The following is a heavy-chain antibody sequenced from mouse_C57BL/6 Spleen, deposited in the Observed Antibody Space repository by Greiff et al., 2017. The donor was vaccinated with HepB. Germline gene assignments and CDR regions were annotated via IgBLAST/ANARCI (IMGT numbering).Heavy chain of an antibody. J-gene: IGHJ3*01. V-gene: IGHV1-74*01. CDR1: GYTFTSYW. CDR3: AIFYGSSWFAY. D-gene: IGHD1-1*01. Sequence: QVQLKQPGAELVKPGASVKVSCKASGYTFTSYWMHWVKQRPGQGLEWIGRLHPSDSDTNYNQKFKGQATLTVDKSASTAYMQLSSLTSEDSAVYYGAIFYGSSWFAYGGQGTLVTVSA. CDR2: LHPSDSDT.